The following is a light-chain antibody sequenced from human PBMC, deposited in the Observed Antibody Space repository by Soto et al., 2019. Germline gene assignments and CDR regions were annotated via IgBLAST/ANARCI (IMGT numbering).Light chain of an antibody. Sequence: DIQMIQSPSTLSASVGDRVTITCRASQSISSWLAWYQQKPGKVPKLLIYDVSSLESGVPSRFSGSGSGTEFTLTISSLQADDFAAYYCQQGWTFGQGTKVEVK. V-gene: IGKV1-5*01. CDR1: QSISSW. CDR3: QQGWT. CDR2: DVS. J-gene: IGKJ1*01.